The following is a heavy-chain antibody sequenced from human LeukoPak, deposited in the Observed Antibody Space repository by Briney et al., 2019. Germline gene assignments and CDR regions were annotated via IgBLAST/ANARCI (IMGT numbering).Heavy chain of an antibody. V-gene: IGHV3-23*01. CDR1: GFTFSSYA. CDR3: AKVRSIAAAEAIDY. CDR2: VSGTGGST. J-gene: IGHJ4*02. D-gene: IGHD6-13*01. Sequence: GGSLRLSCAASGFTFSSYAMSWVRQAPGKGLEWVSDVSGTGGSTYYADSVKGRFTISRDNSKNTLYLQMNSLRAEDTAVYYCAKVRSIAAAEAIDYWGKGTLVTASS.